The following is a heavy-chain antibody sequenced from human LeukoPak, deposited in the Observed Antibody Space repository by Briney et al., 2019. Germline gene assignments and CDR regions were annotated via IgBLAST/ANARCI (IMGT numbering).Heavy chain of an antibody. CDR3: ARHVRGDRYFDL. V-gene: IGHV4-59*01. D-gene: IGHD3-16*01. CDR1: GGSISSDY. CDR2: IYYRGST. J-gene: IGHJ2*01. Sequence: SETLSLTCTVSGGSISSDYLSWIRQPPGKGLEWLWYIYYRGSTNYNASLKSRITIPLDTPHNHFSPKLSSVTAADTAVYYCARHVRGDRYFDLWGLGALVTLSS.